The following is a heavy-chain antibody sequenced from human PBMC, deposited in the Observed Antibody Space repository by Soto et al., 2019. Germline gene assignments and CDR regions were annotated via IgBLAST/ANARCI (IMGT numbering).Heavy chain of an antibody. CDR2: TYYRSKWYN. Sequence: SQTLSLPWAISGDSVSSNSVAWNWIRQSPSRGLEWLGRTYYRSKWYNAYSVSVKSRITINPDTSKTQFSLQLKSVTPEDTAVYYCVRATGSGSGWYAIWGQVTQVTASS. J-gene: IGHJ4*02. CDR1: GDSVSSNSVA. D-gene: IGHD6-19*01. V-gene: IGHV6-1*01. CDR3: VRATGSGSGWYAI.